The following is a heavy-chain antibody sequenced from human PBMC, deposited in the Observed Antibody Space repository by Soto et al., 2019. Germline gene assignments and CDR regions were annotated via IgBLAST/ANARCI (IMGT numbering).Heavy chain of an antibody. CDR3: AAGRSGFWAARFSAY. CDR2: IYSGDNT. D-gene: IGHD3-3*01. Sequence: EVQLVESGGGLIQPGGSLRLSCAASGFTVSSNYMSWVRQAPGKGLEWLSVIYSGDNTYYADSVKGRFTISRDNFKNTLYLQMNSLRAEDTAVYYCAAGRSGFWAARFSAYWGLGTLVTVSS. CDR1: GFTVSSNY. V-gene: IGHV3-53*01. J-gene: IGHJ4*02.